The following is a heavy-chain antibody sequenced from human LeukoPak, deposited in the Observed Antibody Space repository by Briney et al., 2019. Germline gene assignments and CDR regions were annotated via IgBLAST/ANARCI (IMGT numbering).Heavy chain of an antibody. CDR1: GYTFTRYG. CDR3: ATNYYDSSGYYSIDY. J-gene: IGHJ4*02. D-gene: IGHD3-22*01. Sequence: ASVKVSCKASGYTFTRYGISWVRQAPGQGLEWMGWINTYNGNTDYALKLQGRVTMTTDTSTSTAYMELRSLRSDDTALYYCATNYYDSSGYYSIDYWGQGTLVTVSS. V-gene: IGHV1-18*01. CDR2: INTYNGNT.